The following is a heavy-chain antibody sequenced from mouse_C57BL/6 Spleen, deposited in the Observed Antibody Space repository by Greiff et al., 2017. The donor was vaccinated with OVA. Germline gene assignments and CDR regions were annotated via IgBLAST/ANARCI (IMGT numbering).Heavy chain of an antibody. CDR1: GFSFNTYA. Sequence: EVQLVESGGGLVQPKGSLKLSCAASGFSFNTYAMNWVRQAPGKGLEWVARIRSKSNNYATYYADSVKDRFTISRDDSESMLYLQMNNLKTEDTAMYYCVGEYYYGSSYGYFDVWGTGTTVTVSS. V-gene: IGHV10-1*01. CDR2: IRSKSNNYAT. J-gene: IGHJ1*03. CDR3: VGEYYYGSSYGYFDV. D-gene: IGHD1-1*01.